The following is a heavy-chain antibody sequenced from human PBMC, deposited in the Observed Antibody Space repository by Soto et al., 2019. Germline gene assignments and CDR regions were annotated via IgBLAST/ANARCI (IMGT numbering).Heavy chain of an antibody. CDR2: IMPVFRTP. V-gene: IGHV1-69*12. CDR3: ARDNDRPQLGGNYYYILDV. D-gene: IGHD2-8*01. Sequence: QVQLEQSGAEVKKPGSSVKVSCKASGGTFRTAAISWVRQAPGQGLEWMGGIMPVFRTPDYAQKFQGRVTRTADESTTTAYMELSGLRSDDTAVYYCARDNDRPQLGGNYYYILDVWGQGTTITVSS. CDR1: GGTFRTAA. J-gene: IGHJ6*02.